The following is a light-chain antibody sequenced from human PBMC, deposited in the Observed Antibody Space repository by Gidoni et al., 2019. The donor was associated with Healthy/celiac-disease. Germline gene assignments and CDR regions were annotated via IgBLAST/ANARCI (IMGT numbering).Light chain of an antibody. Sequence: QSALTQPASVSGSPGQSITSSCTGTSSDVGGYNYVSWYQQHPGKAPKLMIYVVSNRPSGVSNLFSGSNSCNTSSLTIAVLQAEDEADYYCSSYTSSSSSYVFGTGTKVTVL. V-gene: IGLV2-14*03. J-gene: IGLJ1*01. CDR1: SSDVGGYNY. CDR3: SSYTSSSSSYV. CDR2: VVS.